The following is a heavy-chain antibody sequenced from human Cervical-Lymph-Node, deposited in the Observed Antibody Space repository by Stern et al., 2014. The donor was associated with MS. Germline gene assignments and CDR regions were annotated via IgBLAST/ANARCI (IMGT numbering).Heavy chain of an antibody. CDR3: ARGNWNYEGMGY. CDR1: GFTFSNYG. Sequence: QVQLVESGGGVVQPGRSLRLSCAASGFTFSNYGMHWVRQAPGKGLEWLAVIWYDGNKKYYADSVKGRFTISRDNSKNTLFPQMSSLTAEDTALYYCARGNWNYEGMGYWGQGTLVTVSS. CDR2: IWYDGNKK. V-gene: IGHV3-33*01. J-gene: IGHJ4*02. D-gene: IGHD1-7*01.